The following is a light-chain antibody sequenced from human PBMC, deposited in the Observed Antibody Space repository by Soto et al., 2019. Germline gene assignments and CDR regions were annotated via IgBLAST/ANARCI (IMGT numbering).Light chain of an antibody. CDR1: QSVSSN. CDR2: GAS. CDR3: QQYDNWPPWT. J-gene: IGKJ1*01. V-gene: IGKV3-15*01. Sequence: EIVLTQSPVTLSVSPGERATLSCRASQSVSSNLAWYQQKPGQAPRLLIYGASTRANGVPARFSGGGSGTEFTLTISSLQSEDFAVYYCQQYDNWPPWTFGQGTKVEVE.